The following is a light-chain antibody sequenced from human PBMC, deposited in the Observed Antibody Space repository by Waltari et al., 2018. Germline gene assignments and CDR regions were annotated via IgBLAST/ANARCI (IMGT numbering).Light chain of an antibody. CDR3: QQADSFPLT. CDR1: RDITTW. J-gene: IGKJ4*01. V-gene: IGKV1-12*01. Sequence: IQMTQSPSSVSASVGDGVTITCRASRDITTWLAWYQQKPGEAPKRLIYAASDLESGVPSRFSGGGSGTEFTLTISSLQPEDFATYYCQQADSFPLTFGGGTKVESK. CDR2: AAS.